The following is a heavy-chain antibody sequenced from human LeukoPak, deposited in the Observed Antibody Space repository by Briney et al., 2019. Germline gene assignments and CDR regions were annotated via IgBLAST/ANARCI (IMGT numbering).Heavy chain of an antibody. CDR3: AKAHSSSWYRDYYYYYYMDV. Sequence: PGXSLRLSCAASGFTFSSYAMSWVRQAPGKELEWVSAISGSGGSTYYADSVKGRFTICRDNDKNNVYVQMNSLRAEDTAVYYCAKAHSSSWYRDYYYYYYMDVWGKGTTVTVSS. CDR2: ISGSGGST. J-gene: IGHJ6*03. D-gene: IGHD6-13*01. CDR1: GFTFSSYA. V-gene: IGHV3-23*01.